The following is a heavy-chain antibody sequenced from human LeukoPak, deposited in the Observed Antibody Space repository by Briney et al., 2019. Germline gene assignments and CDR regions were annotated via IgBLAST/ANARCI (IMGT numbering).Heavy chain of an antibody. Sequence: GGSLRLSCAASGFTFSSYEMNWVRQAPGKGLEWVSYISSSGSTIYDADSVKGRFTISRDNAKNSLYLQMNSLRAEDTAVYYCARDDSSGYSSRGVFDIWGQGTMVTVSS. D-gene: IGHD3-22*01. CDR2: ISSSGSTI. V-gene: IGHV3-48*03. J-gene: IGHJ3*02. CDR3: ARDDSSGYSSRGVFDI. CDR1: GFTFSSYE.